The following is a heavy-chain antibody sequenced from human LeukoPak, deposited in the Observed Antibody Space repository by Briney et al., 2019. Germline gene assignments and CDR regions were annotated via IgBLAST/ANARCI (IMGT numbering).Heavy chain of an antibody. J-gene: IGHJ4*02. CDR3: ARAGPVVAIDY. Sequence: SETLSLTCAVYGGSFSGYYWSWIRQPPGKGLEWIGEISHSGSTNYNPSLKSRVTISVDTSKNQFSLKLSSVTAADTAVYYCARAGPVVAIDYWGQGTLVTVSS. CDR1: GGSFSGYY. V-gene: IGHV4-34*01. D-gene: IGHD3-22*01. CDR2: ISHSGST.